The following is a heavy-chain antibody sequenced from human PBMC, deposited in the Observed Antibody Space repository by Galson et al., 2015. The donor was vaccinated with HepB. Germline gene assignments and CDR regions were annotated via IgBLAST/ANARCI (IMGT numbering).Heavy chain of an antibody. CDR1: GFTFSSYA. CDR2: VTGSGAST. J-gene: IGHJ4*02. V-gene: IGHV3-23*01. D-gene: IGHD6-13*01. CDR3: AKGYSYASSWYFDN. Sequence: SLRLSCAASGFTFSSYAMSWVRQAPGKGLEWVSSVTGSGASTYYADSVKGRFTISRDNSENTLYLQMNSLRAEDTAVYYCAKGYSYASSWYFDNWGQGNLVTVSS.